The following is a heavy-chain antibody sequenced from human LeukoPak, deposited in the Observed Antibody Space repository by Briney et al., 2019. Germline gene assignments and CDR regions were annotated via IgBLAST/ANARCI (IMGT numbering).Heavy chain of an antibody. V-gene: IGHV4-4*07. CDR3: ARALTTATSYNWFDP. Sequence: PGGSLRLACAASGLTFSSYAMSWIRQPAGKGLEWIGRIYTSGSTNYNPSLKSRVTISVDTSKNQFSLKLSSVTAADTAVYYCARALTTATSYNWFDPWGQGTLVTVSS. D-gene: IGHD4-17*01. CDR2: IYTSGST. CDR1: GLTFSSYA. J-gene: IGHJ5*02.